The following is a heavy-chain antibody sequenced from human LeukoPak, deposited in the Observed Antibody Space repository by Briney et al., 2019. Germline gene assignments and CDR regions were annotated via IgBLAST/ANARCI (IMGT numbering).Heavy chain of an antibody. D-gene: IGHD2-2*01. Sequence: GGSLRLSCAASGFIFSAFEMNWVRQAPGKGLEWVAYISSLAYTTYYADSVKGRFTIFRDNADNSLYLQMNNLRVEDTAIYYCARRAGNIVVVPAAMDSWGHGTLVTVSS. CDR1: GFIFSAFE. CDR3: ARRAGNIVVVPAAMDS. J-gene: IGHJ5*01. CDR2: ISSLAYTT. V-gene: IGHV3-48*03.